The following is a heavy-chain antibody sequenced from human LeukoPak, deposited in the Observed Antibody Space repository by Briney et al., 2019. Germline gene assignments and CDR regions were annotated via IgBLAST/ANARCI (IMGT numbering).Heavy chain of an antibody. V-gene: IGHV4-4*07. Sequence: PSETLSLTCTVSGVSISSDYWSWIRQPAGKGLEGIGRMYTSGSTNYNPSLKSRVTMSLDTSKNQFSLTLRSVTAADTAVYYCARDGEDELLLDYWGQGTLVTVSS. CDR2: MYTSGST. J-gene: IGHJ4*02. CDR3: ARDGEDELLLDY. CDR1: GVSISSDY. D-gene: IGHD1-26*01.